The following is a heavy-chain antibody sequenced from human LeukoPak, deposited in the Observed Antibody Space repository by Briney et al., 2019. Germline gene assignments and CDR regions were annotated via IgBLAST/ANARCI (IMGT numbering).Heavy chain of an antibody. CDR1: GYTFTSYD. CDR3: ARGGPSSGWYQVDY. Sequence: SVKVSCKASGYTFTSYDISWVRQAPGQGLEWMGGIIPIFGTANYAQKFQGRVTITADKSTSTAYMELSSLRSEDTAVYYCARGGPSSGWYQVDYWGQGTLVTVSS. CDR2: IIPIFGTA. V-gene: IGHV1-69*06. J-gene: IGHJ4*02. D-gene: IGHD6-19*01.